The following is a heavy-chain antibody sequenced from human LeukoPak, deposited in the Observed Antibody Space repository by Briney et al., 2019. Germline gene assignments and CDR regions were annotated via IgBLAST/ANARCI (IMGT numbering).Heavy chain of an antibody. CDR2: VKSDGSDT. D-gene: IGHD3-10*01. J-gene: IGHJ4*02. V-gene: IGHV3-74*01. CDR3: TTGIGNYYYY. Sequence: GGSLRLSCAASGSTFSRYWMHWVRQAPGKWRVWVSRVKSDGSDTIYADSVKGRFTISRDNAKNTLHLQMDSLRAEDTAVYYCTTGIGNYYYYWGQGTLVTVAS. CDR1: GSTFSRYW.